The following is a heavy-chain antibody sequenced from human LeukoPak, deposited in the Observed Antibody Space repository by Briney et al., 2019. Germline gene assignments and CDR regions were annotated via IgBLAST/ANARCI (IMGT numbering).Heavy chain of an antibody. V-gene: IGHV1-18*01. J-gene: IGHJ4*02. CDR1: GYTFTSYG. Sequence: GASVKVSCKASGYTFTSYGISWGRQAPGQGLQWMGWISAYNGNTNYAQKLQGRVTMTTDTSTSTAYMELRSLRSDDTAVYYCASHSGPPYYFDYWGQGTLVTVSS. CDR2: ISAYNGNT. CDR3: ASHSGPPYYFDY.